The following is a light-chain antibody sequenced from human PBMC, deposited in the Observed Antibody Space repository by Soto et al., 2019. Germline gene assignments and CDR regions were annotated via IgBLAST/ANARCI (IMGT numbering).Light chain of an antibody. CDR1: QSISSTY. J-gene: IGKJ1*01. CDR3: QQYYASSWT. CDR2: AAS. V-gene: IGKV3-20*01. Sequence: EIVLTQSPDTLSLSPGERATVSCRASQSISSTYLAWYRQKPGQAPRLLIYAASSRATGIPDRFSGSGSGTDFTLTISRLEPEDLAVYYCQQYYASSWTFGQGTRVEIK.